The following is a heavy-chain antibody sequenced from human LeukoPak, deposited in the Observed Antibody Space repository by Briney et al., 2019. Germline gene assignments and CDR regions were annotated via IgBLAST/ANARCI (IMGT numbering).Heavy chain of an antibody. Sequence: GGSLRLSCAASGFTFNTYGVSWVRQAPGKGLEWVSAISGSGGSTYYADSAKGRFTISRDNSKNTLYLQMNSLRAEDTAVYYCAKDRQWLVFKTGNYFDYWGQGTLVTVSS. D-gene: IGHD6-19*01. J-gene: IGHJ4*02. V-gene: IGHV3-23*01. CDR1: GFTFNTYG. CDR2: ISGSGGST. CDR3: AKDRQWLVFKTGNYFDY.